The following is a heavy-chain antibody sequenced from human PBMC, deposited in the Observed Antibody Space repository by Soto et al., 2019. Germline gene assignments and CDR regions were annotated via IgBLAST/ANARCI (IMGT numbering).Heavy chain of an antibody. CDR2: IGSYSSYM. D-gene: IGHD3-16*01. Sequence: PVGSLRLSCEASGFSINSYTMNWVRQAPGKGLEWVSSIGSYSSYMFYADSVKGRFTISRDNAKNSLYLQMNSLRAEDTAVYYCASPKGGAYDIWGQGTMVTVSS. J-gene: IGHJ3*02. V-gene: IGHV3-21*01. CDR1: GFSINSYT. CDR3: ASPKGGAYDI.